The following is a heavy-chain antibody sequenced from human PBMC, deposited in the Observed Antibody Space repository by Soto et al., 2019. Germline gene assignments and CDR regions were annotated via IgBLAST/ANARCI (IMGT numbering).Heavy chain of an antibody. CDR1: GGSISSGDYY. Sequence: LSLTCTVSGGSISSGDYYWSWIRQHPGKGLEWIGYIYYSGSTYYNPSLRSRVTISVDTSKNQFSLKLSSVTAADTAVYYCARWWSGSRQGFDPWGQGTLVTVSS. CDR3: ARWWSGSRQGFDP. D-gene: IGHD3-3*01. J-gene: IGHJ5*02. CDR2: IYYSGST. V-gene: IGHV4-31*03.